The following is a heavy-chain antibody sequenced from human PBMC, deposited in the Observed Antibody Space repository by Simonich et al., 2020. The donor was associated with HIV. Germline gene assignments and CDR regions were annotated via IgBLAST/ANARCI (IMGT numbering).Heavy chain of an antibody. CDR2: ITYSGRT. CDR1: GGSFSAYY. D-gene: IGHD3-10*01. Sequence: QVQLQQWGAGLLKPSETLSLTCAVYGGSFSAYYWSWIRQPPGKGLEWIGEITYSGRTNYNSSLKSRGTISINTSKKQFSLRLNSVTAADTAVYYCAREVGYYPPQLEENNAFDIWGQGTMVTVSS. J-gene: IGHJ3*02. V-gene: IGHV4-34*01. CDR3: AREVGYYPPQLEENNAFDI.